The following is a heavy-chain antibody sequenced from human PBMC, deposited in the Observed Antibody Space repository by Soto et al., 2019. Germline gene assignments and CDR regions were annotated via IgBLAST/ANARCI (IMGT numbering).Heavy chain of an antibody. V-gene: IGHV4-61*08. Sequence: SETLSLTCAASGGSISSGEYYWSWIRQPPGKGLEWIGYIYYSGSTNYNPSLKSRVTISVDTSKNQFSLKLSSVTAADTAVYYCARRYGGTFDYWGQGTLVTVSS. CDR3: ARRYGGTFDY. CDR1: GGSISSGEYY. CDR2: IYYSGST. D-gene: IGHD2-15*01. J-gene: IGHJ4*02.